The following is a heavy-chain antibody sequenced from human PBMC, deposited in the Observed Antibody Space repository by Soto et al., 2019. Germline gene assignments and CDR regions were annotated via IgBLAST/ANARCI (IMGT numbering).Heavy chain of an antibody. CDR2: IWYDGSNK. CDR1: GFTFSSYG. Sequence: QVQLVESGGGVDQPGRSLRLSCAASGFTFSSYGMHWVRQAPGKGLEWVAVIWYDGSNKYYADSVKGRFTISRDNSKNTLYLQMNSLRAEDTAVYYCARDGYGSGSYYIDYWGQGTLVTVSS. V-gene: IGHV3-33*01. J-gene: IGHJ4*02. D-gene: IGHD3-10*01. CDR3: ARDGYGSGSYYIDY.